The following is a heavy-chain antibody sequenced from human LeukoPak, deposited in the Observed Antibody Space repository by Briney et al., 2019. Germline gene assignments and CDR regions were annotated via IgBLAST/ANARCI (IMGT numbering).Heavy chain of an antibody. CDR3: AKVGFTGSYMYAFDM. D-gene: IGHD1-26*01. J-gene: IGHJ3*02. V-gene: IGHV3-30*18. CDR1: AFTLSKYG. Sequence: GGSLTLSRLASAFTLSKYGMHWVRQAPGKGMEWVAVISDDGSNKYYPDSAKGRFTISRDNSKSTLNLQMDSLRIGDAGVYYCAKVGFTGSYMYAFDMWGQGTMVTVSS. CDR2: ISDDGSNK.